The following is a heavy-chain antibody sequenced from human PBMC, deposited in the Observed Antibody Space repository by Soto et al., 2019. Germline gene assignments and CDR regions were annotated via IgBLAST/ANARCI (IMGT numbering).Heavy chain of an antibody. J-gene: IGHJ3*02. CDR3: ARRYGVAFDI. Sequence: QVQLQESGPGLVKPSETLSLTWTVSGGSISSYYWSWIRQPPGKGLEWIGYIYYSGSTNYNPSLKSRVTISVDTSKNQFSLKLSSVTAADTAVYYCARRYGVAFDIWGQGTMVTVSS. V-gene: IGHV4-59*08. D-gene: IGHD3-10*01. CDR2: IYYSGST. CDR1: GGSISSYY.